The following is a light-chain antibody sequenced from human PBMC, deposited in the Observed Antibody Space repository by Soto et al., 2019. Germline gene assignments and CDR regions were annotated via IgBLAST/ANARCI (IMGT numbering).Light chain of an antibody. V-gene: IGLV1-40*01. CDR3: QSYDSSLSGLYV. J-gene: IGLJ1*01. CDR1: SSKIGAGYD. Sequence: QSVLTQPPSVSGAPGQRVTTSCTGSSSKIGAGYDVHWYQQLPGTAPKLLIYGNSNRPSGVPDLFSGSKSGTSASLAITGLQAEDEADYYCQSYDSSLSGLYVFGTGTKVTVL. CDR2: GNS.